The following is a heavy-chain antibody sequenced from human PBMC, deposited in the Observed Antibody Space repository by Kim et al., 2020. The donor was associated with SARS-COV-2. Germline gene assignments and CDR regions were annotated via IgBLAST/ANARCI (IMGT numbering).Heavy chain of an antibody. CDR1: GDSVSSNSAA. D-gene: IGHD2-2*01. J-gene: IGHJ6*02. Sequence: SQTLSLTCAISGDSVSSNSAAWNWIRQSPSRGLEWLGRTYYRSKWYNDYAVSVKSRITINPDTSKNQFSLQLNSVTPEDTAVYYCARGEGYCSSTSCYEAYYYYGMDVWGQGTTVTVSS. V-gene: IGHV6-1*01. CDR3: ARGEGYCSSTSCYEAYYYYGMDV. CDR2: TYYRSKWYN.